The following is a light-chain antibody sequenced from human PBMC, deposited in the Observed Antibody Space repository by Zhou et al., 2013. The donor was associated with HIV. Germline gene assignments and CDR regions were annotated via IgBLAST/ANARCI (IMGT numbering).Light chain of an antibody. CDR2: KAS. CDR3: QQCNSYPYT. V-gene: IGKV1-5*03. CDR1: QSISSW. Sequence: DIQMTQSPSTLSASVGDRVTITCRASQSISSWLAWYQQKPGKAPKLLIYKASTLESGVLSRFSGSGSGTEFTLTISSLQPDDFGTYYCQQCNSYPYTFGQGTKLEIK. J-gene: IGKJ2*01.